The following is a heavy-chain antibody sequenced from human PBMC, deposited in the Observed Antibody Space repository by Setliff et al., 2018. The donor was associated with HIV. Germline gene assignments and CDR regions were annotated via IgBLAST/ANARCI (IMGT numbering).Heavy chain of an antibody. CDR2: ISAYNGNT. Sequence: ASVKVSCKASGYTFSNYGISWVRQAPGQGLEWMGWISAYNGNTNYAQKLQGRVTMTTDTSTSTAYMELSSLRSEDTAVYYCATVRRYYYDSSGQEYFQHWGQGTPVTVSS. V-gene: IGHV1-18*01. D-gene: IGHD3-22*01. CDR1: GYTFSNYG. CDR3: ATVRRYYYDSSGQEYFQH. J-gene: IGHJ1*01.